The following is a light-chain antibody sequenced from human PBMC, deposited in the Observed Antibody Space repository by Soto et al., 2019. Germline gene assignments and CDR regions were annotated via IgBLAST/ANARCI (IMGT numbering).Light chain of an antibody. Sequence: QSALTQPPSASGSPGQSVTISCTGTSSDVGGYNYVSWYQQHPGKVPKLMIYEVTKRPSGVPDRFSGSKSGNPGPLTVSGLQAEDEADYYCSSLGGRNLLVFGGGTKLTVL. CDR1: SSDVGGYNY. J-gene: IGLJ3*02. CDR2: EVT. CDR3: SSLGGRNLLV. V-gene: IGLV2-8*01.